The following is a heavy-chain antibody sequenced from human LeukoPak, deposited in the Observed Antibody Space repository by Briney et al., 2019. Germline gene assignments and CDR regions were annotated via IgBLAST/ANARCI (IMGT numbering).Heavy chain of an antibody. CDR1: GFTFSSYD. CDR3: ARFQLWFGARGAFDI. V-gene: IGHV3-13*01. D-gene: IGHD3-10*01. CDR2: IGTAGDT. Sequence: QPGGSLRLSCAASGFTFSSYDMHWVRQATGKGLEWVSAIGTAGDTYYPGSVKGRFTISRENAKNSLYLQMNSLRAEDTAVYYCARFQLWFGARGAFDIWGQGTMVTVSS. J-gene: IGHJ3*02.